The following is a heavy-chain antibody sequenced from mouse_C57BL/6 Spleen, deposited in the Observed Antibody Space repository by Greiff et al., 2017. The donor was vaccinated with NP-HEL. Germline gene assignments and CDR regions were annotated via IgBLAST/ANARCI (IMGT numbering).Heavy chain of an antibody. J-gene: IGHJ4*01. D-gene: IGHD2-1*01. CDR1: GYAFSSYW. V-gene: IGHV1-80*01. Sequence: QVQLQQSGAELVKPGASVKISCKASGYAFSSYWMNWVKQRPGKGLEWIGQIYPGDGDTNYNGKFKGKATLTADKSSSTAYMQLSSLTSEDSAVYFCARSLLPRRGGYYAMDYWGQGTSVTVSS. CDR2: IYPGDGDT. CDR3: ARSLLPRRGGYYAMDY.